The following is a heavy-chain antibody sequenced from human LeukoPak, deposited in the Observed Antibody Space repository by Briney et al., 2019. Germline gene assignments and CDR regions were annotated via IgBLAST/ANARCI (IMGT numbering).Heavy chain of an antibody. J-gene: IGHJ5*02. CDR1: GYTLTELS. CDR3: ATDKPMTYYDFWSGYYH. Sequence: ASVKVSCKVCGYTLTELSMHWVRQAPGKGLEWMGGYDPEDGETIYAQKFQGRVTMTEDTSTDTAYMELSSLRSEDTAVYYCATDKPMTYYDFWSGYYHWGQGTLVTASS. CDR2: YDPEDGET. D-gene: IGHD3-3*01. V-gene: IGHV1-24*01.